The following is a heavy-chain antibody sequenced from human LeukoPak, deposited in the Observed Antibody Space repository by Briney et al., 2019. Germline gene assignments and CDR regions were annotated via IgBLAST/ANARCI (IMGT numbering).Heavy chain of an antibody. Sequence: ILGIANSAQKFQGRVTITADKSTSTAYMELSSLRSEDTAVYYCARDLGAAADYYYYYGMDVWGQGTTVTVSS. D-gene: IGHD6-13*01. CDR3: ARDLGAAADYYYYYGMDV. CDR2: ILGIA. J-gene: IGHJ6*02. V-gene: IGHV1-69*04.